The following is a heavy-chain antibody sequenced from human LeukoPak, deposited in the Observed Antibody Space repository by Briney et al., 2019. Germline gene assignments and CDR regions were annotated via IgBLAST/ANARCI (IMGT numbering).Heavy chain of an antibody. CDR1: GFIFSDAW. CDR2: ISYDGSNK. J-gene: IGHJ3*02. D-gene: IGHD5-12*01. CDR3: AKGYSGYDFGAFDI. Sequence: GGSLRLSCAGSGFIFSDAWMSWVRQAPGKGLEWVAVISYDGSNKYYADSVKGRFTISRDNSKNTLYLQMNSLRAEDTAVYYCAKGYSGYDFGAFDIWGQGTMVTVSS. V-gene: IGHV3-30*18.